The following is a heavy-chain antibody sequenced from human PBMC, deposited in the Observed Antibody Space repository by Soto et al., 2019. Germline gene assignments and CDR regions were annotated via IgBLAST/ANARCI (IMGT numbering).Heavy chain of an antibody. CDR1: GFTVSSNY. J-gene: IGHJ5*02. D-gene: IGHD3-22*01. V-gene: IGHV3-53*01. Sequence: GSLLVACSASGFTVSSNYMSWVRQAPGKGLEWVSVIYSGGSTYYADSVKGRFTISRDNSKNTLYLQMNSLGAEDTAVSYCARGGITMIAARSWGQGALVTVYS. CDR2: IYSGGST. CDR3: ARGGITMIAARS.